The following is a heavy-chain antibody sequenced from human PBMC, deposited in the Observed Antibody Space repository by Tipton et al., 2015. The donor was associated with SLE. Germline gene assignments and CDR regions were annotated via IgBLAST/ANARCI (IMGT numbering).Heavy chain of an antibody. D-gene: IGHD6-19*01. J-gene: IGHJ3*02. Sequence: TLSLTCAVSGGSISSSNWWSWVRQPPGKGLEWIGEIYHSGSTNYNPSLKSRVTISVDKSKNQFSLKLSSVTAADTAVYYCASRGRMIAVAVRHAFDIWGQGTMVTVSS. CDR2: IYHSGST. V-gene: IGHV4-4*02. CDR3: ASRGRMIAVAVRHAFDI. CDR1: GGSISSSNW.